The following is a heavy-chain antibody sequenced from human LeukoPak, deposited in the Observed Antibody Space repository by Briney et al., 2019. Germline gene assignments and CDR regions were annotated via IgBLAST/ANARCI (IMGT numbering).Heavy chain of an antibody. V-gene: IGHV3-21*01. CDR1: GXTFSSYS. Sequence: TGGSLRLSCAASGXTFSSYSMNWVRQAPGKGLEWVSSISSSSSYIYYADSVKGRFTISRDNAKNSLYLQMNSLRAEDTAVYYCARDGVAVAGHCFDYWGQGTLVTVSS. CDR2: ISSSSSYI. D-gene: IGHD6-19*01. CDR3: ARDGVAVAGHCFDY. J-gene: IGHJ4*02.